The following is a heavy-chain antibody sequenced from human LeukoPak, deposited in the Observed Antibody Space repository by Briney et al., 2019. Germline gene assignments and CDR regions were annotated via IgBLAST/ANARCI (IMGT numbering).Heavy chain of an antibody. CDR2: IYYSGST. J-gene: IGHJ4*02. V-gene: IGHV4-59*01. D-gene: IGHD3-3*01. Sequence: PSETLSLTCTVSGGSISSYYWSWIRQPPGKGLEWIGYIYYSGSTNYNPSLKSRVTISVDTSKNQFSLKLGSVTAADTAVYYCARDGGYDFWSGYYPDYWGQGTLVTVSP. CDR1: GGSISSYY. CDR3: ARDGGYDFWSGYYPDY.